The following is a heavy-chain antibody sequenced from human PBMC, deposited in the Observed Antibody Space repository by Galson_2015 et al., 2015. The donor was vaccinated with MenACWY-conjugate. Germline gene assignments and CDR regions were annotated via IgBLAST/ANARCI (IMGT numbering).Heavy chain of an antibody. Sequence: SETLSLTFTVSGDSISSHHWSWFRQPPGKGLEWIAYIRETGSLKDNPSLKSRVTMSADKSNNQFSLRLISVTAADTAVYYCARLPTWGSSFGYFDYWGRGILVAVSS. J-gene: IGHJ4*02. CDR3: ARLPTWGSSFGYFDY. CDR1: GDSISSHH. D-gene: IGHD7-27*01. V-gene: IGHV4-59*08. CDR2: IRETGSL.